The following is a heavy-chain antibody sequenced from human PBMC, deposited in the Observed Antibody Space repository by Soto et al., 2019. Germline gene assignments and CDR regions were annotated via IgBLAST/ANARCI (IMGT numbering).Heavy chain of an antibody. D-gene: IGHD1-1*01. CDR3: ARGRYVDY. V-gene: IGHV1-18*01. Sequence: QVHLVQSGAEVKKPGASVKVSCKGSGYDFSTYGITWVRQAPGPGLEWMAWISAHNGNTDYAQKLQGRVTVTRDTTTSTAYMELRILRSDDTAMYYCARGRYVDYWGQGALVTVSS. CDR2: ISAHNGNT. J-gene: IGHJ4*02. CDR1: GYDFSTYG.